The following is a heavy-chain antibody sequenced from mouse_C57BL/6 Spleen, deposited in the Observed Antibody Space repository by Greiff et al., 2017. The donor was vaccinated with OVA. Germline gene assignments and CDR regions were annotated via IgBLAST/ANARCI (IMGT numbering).Heavy chain of an antibody. J-gene: IGHJ2*01. CDR2: ISYDGSN. V-gene: IGHV3-6*01. Sequence: EVQLVESGPGLVKPSQSLSLTCSVTGYSITSGYYWNWIRQFPGNKLEWMGYISYDGSNNYNPSLKNRISITRDTSKNQFFLKLNSVTTEDTATYYCAREGGLYFDYWGQGTTLTVSS. CDR3: AREGGLYFDY. CDR1: GYSITSGYY.